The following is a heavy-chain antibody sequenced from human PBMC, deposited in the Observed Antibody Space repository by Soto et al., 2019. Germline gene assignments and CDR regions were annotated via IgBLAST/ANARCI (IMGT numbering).Heavy chain of an antibody. D-gene: IGHD5-12*01. CDR1: GFTFPSSA. Sequence: GASVKVSCKASGFTFPSSAVQWVRQARGQGLEWMGWISVCNGNTNSAQKFQERVTMTTDTSTSTAYMELRSLRSDDTAVYYCARVIVATALAFDYWGQGTLVTVSS. CDR3: ARVIVATALAFDY. V-gene: IGHV1-18*01. J-gene: IGHJ4*02. CDR2: ISVCNGNT.